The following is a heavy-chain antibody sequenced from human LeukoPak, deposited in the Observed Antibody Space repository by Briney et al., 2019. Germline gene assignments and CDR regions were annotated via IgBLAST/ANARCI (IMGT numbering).Heavy chain of an antibody. V-gene: IGHV5-51*01. CDR3: ARSSTVTDYYYGMGV. Sequence: GESLKISCKGSGYSFTSYWIGWVRQMPGKGLEWMGIIYPGDSDTRYSPSSQGQVTISADKSISTAYLQWSSLKASDTAMYYCARSSTVTDYYYGMGVWGQGTTVTVSS. D-gene: IGHD4-17*01. J-gene: IGHJ6*02. CDR2: IYPGDSDT. CDR1: GYSFTSYW.